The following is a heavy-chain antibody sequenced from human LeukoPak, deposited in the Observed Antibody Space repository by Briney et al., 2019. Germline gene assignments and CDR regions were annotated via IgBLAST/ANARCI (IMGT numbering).Heavy chain of an antibody. J-gene: IGHJ5*02. D-gene: IGHD4-11*01. Sequence: SETLSLTCTVSGGSISSSSYYWGWIRQPPGKGLEWIGSIWIGSIYHSGSTYYNPSLKGRVTISVDTSKNQFSLKLSSVTAADTAVYYCARHSSMTTVTIRPWGQGTLVTVSS. CDR2: IYHSGST. V-gene: IGHV4-39*01. CDR1: GGSISSSSYY. CDR3: ARHSSMTTVTIRP.